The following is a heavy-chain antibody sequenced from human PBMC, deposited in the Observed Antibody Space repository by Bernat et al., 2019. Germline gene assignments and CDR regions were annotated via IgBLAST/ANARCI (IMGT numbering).Heavy chain of an antibody. CDR2: ISYDGSNK. Sequence: QVQLVESGGGVVQPGRSLRLSCAASGFTFSSYAMHWVRQAPGKGLEWVAVISYDGSNKYYADSVKGRFTISRDNSKNTLYLQMNSLRAEDTAVYYCARAPRMRGGMDVWGQWTTVTVSS. V-gene: IGHV3-30-3*01. J-gene: IGHJ6*02. CDR3: ARAPRMRGGMDV. CDR1: GFTFSSYA.